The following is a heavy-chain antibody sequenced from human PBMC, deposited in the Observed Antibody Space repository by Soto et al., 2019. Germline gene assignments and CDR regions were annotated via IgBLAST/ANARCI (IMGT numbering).Heavy chain of an antibody. J-gene: IGHJ6*03. CDR3: ARDYYDFWSGSHYYYSDV. Sequence: EVPLVESGGGLVQPGGSLRLSCAASGFTLSNFWMSWVRQAPGKGLEWVANIKQDGSEKYYVDSVKGRFTISRDNAKNSLFLQMNSLRAEDTAVSFCARDYYDFWSGSHYYYSDVWGKGTTVTVSS. V-gene: IGHV3-7*01. CDR1: GFTLSNFW. D-gene: IGHD3-3*01. CDR2: IKQDGSEK.